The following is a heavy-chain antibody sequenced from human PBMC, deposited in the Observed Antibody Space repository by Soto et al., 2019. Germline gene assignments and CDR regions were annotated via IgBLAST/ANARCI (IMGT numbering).Heavy chain of an antibody. CDR3: ARDGGIAAAGAFLFAGY. V-gene: IGHV1-69*13. Sequence: ASVKVSCKASGGTFSSYAISWVRQAPGQGLEWMGGIIPIFGTANYAQKFQGRVTITADESTSTAYMELSSLRSEDTAVYYCARDGGIAAAGAFLFAGYWGQGTLVTVSS. CDR2: IIPIFGTA. D-gene: IGHD6-13*01. J-gene: IGHJ4*02. CDR1: GGTFSSYA.